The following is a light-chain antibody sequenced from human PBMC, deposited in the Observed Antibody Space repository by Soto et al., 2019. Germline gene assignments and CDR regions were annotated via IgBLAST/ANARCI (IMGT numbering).Light chain of an antibody. J-gene: IGKJ2*01. CDR3: QQRSMWLYT. CDR2: DAA. Sequence: EILLAQSPATLSLSPGERATLSCKASQDVSIFLAWYQQKPGQPPRLLIHDAANRATGVPARFSGSGSRRDFTLTITNLEPEDFAVYYCQQRSMWLYTFGQGTKLEV. CDR1: QDVSIF. V-gene: IGKV3-11*02.